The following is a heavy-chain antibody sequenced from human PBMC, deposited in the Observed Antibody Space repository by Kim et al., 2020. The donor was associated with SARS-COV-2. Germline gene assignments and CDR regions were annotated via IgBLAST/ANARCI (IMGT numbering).Heavy chain of an antibody. J-gene: IGHJ5*02. CDR1: GGSISSSSYY. Sequence: SETLSLTCTVSGGSISSSSYYWGWIRQPPGKGLEWIGSIYYSGSTYYNPSLKSRVTISVDTSKNQFSLKLSSVTAADTAVYYCASSEPSGWFDPWGQGTLVTVSS. CDR3: ASSEPSGWFDP. D-gene: IGHD6-25*01. CDR2: IYYSGST. V-gene: IGHV4-39*01.